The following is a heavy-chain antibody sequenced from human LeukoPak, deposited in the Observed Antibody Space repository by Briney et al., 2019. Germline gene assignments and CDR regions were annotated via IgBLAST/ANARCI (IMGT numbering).Heavy chain of an antibody. V-gene: IGHV3-23*01. CDR1: GFTFSSYA. CDR3: ARGSNGWYNYYYMDV. CDR2: ISLDGATT. J-gene: IGHJ6*03. D-gene: IGHD6-19*01. Sequence: GGSLRLSCAASGFTFSSYAMSWVRQAPGKGLEWVSGISLDGATTYYADSVKGRFTISRDNSKNTLYLQMNSLRAEDTAVYYCARGSNGWYNYYYMDVWGKGTTVTISS.